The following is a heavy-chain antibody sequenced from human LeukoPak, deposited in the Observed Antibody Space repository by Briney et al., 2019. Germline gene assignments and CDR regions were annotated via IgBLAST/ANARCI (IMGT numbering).Heavy chain of an antibody. CDR1: GFTFSSYG. D-gene: IGHD6-19*01. CDR2: IRYDGSNK. J-gene: IGHJ5*02. V-gene: IGHV3-30*02. CDR3: ARDSPAQWKRYTSGGKRWFDP. Sequence: GGSLRLSCAASGFTFSSYGMHWVRQAPGKGLEWVAFIRYDGSNKYYADSVKGRFTISRDNSKNTLYLHVNSLRPEDTAVYYCARDSPAQWKRYTSGGKRWFDPWGQGTLVTVSS.